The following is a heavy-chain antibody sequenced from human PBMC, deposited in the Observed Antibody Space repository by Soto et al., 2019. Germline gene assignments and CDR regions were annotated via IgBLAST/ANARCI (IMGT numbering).Heavy chain of an antibody. D-gene: IGHD2-2*01. J-gene: IGHJ3*02. CDR2: ISYDGSNK. V-gene: IGHV3-30-3*01. CDR3: ARVVRLVVPAAIRGAFDI. Sequence: QVQLVESGGGVVQPGRSLRLSCAASGFTFSSYAMHWVRQAPGKGLEWVAVISYDGSNKYYADSVKGRFTISRDNSKNTLYLQMNSLRAEDTAVYYCARVVRLVVPAAIRGAFDIWGQGTMVTVSS. CDR1: GFTFSSYA.